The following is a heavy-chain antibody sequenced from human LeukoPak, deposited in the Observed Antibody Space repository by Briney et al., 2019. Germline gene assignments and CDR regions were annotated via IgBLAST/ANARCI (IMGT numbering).Heavy chain of an antibody. J-gene: IGHJ4*02. V-gene: IGHV1-18*01. CDR2: ISGDNGNT. D-gene: IGHD5/OR15-5a*01. CDR3: ARDPSNTSGYRVYHDY. CDR1: GYTFSTYG. Sequence: ASVKVSCKASGYTFSTYGIAWVRQAPGQGLEWMGWISGDNGNTNYAQKFQGRVTMTTDTTTTTAYMELRSLRSDDTAVYYCARDPSNTSGYRVYHDYWGQGALVIVSS.